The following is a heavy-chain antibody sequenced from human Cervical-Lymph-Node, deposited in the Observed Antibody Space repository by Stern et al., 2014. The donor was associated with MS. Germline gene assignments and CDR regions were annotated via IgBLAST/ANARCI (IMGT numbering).Heavy chain of an antibody. CDR2: IHTSGRT. V-gene: IGHV4-39*01. Sequence: VQLVESGPGLVKSSETLSLTCTVSGGSISRSSYYWGWIRQPRGKGLEWIGSIHTSGRTHDNPSLQSRVPISVDQSKKPISGKRRSVTAADTAVYYCARVYGSGDASDYWGQGTVVTVSS. D-gene: IGHD3-10*01. CDR3: ARVYGSGDASDY. CDR1: GGSISRSSYY. J-gene: IGHJ4*02.